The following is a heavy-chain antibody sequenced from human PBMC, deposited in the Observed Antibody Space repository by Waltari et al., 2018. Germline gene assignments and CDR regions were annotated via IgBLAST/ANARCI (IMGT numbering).Heavy chain of an antibody. V-gene: IGHV1-2*04. J-gene: IGHJ4*02. Sequence: QVQLVQSGAEVKKPGASVKVSCKASGYTFTGYYMPWVRQAPGQGLEWMGRINPNSGGTNYAQKFQGWVTMTRDTSISTAYMELSRLRSDDTAVYYCARGYCGGDCYPDYWGQGTLVTVSS. D-gene: IGHD2-21*02. CDR2: INPNSGGT. CDR3: ARGYCGGDCYPDY. CDR1: GYTFTGYY.